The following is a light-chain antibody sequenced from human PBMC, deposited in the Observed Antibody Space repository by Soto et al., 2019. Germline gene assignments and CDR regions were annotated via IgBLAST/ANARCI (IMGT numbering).Light chain of an antibody. V-gene: IGKV3-20*01. CDR1: QSVRSSY. J-gene: IGKJ2*01. CDR3: QQYGSAPYT. Sequence: EIVLTQSPGTLSLSPGERVILSCRASQSVRSSYVAWYQQKPGQAPRLLINGASSRATGIPDRFSGSGSGTDFTLTISRLEPEDFAVYYCQQYGSAPYTFGQGTKLEIK. CDR2: GAS.